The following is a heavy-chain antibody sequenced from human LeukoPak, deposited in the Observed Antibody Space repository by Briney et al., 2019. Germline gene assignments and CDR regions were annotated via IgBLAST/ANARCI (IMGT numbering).Heavy chain of an antibody. CDR3: AREAVVPAAIPYYYYMDV. V-gene: IGHV1-69*06. D-gene: IGHD2-2*01. CDR2: IIPIFGTA. J-gene: IGHJ6*03. CDR1: GGTFSSYA. Sequence: ASVKVSCKASGGTFSSYAISWVRQAPGQGLEWMGGIIPIFGTANYAQKFQGRVTITADKSTSTAYMELSSLRSEDTAVYYCAREAVVPAAIPYYYYMDVWGKGTTVTISS.